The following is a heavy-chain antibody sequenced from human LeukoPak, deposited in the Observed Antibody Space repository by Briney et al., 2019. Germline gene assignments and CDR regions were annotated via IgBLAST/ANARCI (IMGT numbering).Heavy chain of an antibody. CDR3: ARDAHCRGVACYSPYNWFDP. D-gene: IGHD2-15*01. CDR2: ISSSSSTV. Sequence: GGSLRLSCAASGFSLSSYSMDWFRQTPGKGLEWVSYISSSSSTVYYADSVEGRFTISRDNSKNTLYLQMNSLRAEDTAVYYCARDAHCRGVACYSPYNWFDPWGQGTLVTVSS. CDR1: GFSLSSYS. V-gene: IGHV3-48*01. J-gene: IGHJ5*02.